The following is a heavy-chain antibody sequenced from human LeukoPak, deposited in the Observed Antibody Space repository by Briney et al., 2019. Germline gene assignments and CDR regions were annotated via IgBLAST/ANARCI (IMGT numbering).Heavy chain of an antibody. D-gene: IGHD2-8*01. Sequence: SETLSLTCTVSGYSISSGYYWGWIRPPPGKGLEWIGSIYHSGSTYYNPSLKSRVTISVDTSKNQFSLKLSSVTAADTAVYYCARAGEVFNYYFYMDVWGKGTTVTVAS. V-gene: IGHV4-38-2*02. CDR3: ARAGEVFNYYFYMDV. CDR2: IYHSGST. J-gene: IGHJ6*03. CDR1: GYSISSGYY.